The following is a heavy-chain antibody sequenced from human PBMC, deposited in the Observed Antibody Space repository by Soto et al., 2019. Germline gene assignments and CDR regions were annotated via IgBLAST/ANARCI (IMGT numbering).Heavy chain of an antibody. Sequence: GGSLRLSCAASGFTFSSYSMNWVRQAPGKGLEWVSSISSSSSYIYYADSVKGRFTISRDNAKNSLYLQMNSLRAEDTAVYYCARESPSSTAMDHWGQGTLVTVSS. V-gene: IGHV3-21*01. J-gene: IGHJ4*02. D-gene: IGHD5-18*01. CDR1: GFTFSSYS. CDR2: ISSSSSYI. CDR3: ARESPSSTAMDH.